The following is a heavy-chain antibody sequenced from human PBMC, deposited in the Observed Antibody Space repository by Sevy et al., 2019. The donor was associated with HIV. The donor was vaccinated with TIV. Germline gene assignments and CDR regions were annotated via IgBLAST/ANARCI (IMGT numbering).Heavy chain of an antibody. D-gene: IGHD5-18*01. CDR1: GFTFSTYS. CDR3: ASGRDGYNFTY. V-gene: IGHV3-21*01. Sequence: GGSLRLSCAASGFTFSTYSMNWVRQAPGKGLEWVSSMSRSSSYIYYADSLKGRFTISTDSAKNSLYLQMNSLRAEDTAVYYCASGRDGYNFTYWGQGTLVTVSS. J-gene: IGHJ4*02. CDR2: MSRSSSYI.